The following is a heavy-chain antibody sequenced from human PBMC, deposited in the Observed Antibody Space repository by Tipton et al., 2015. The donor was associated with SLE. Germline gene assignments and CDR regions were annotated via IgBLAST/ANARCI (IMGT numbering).Heavy chain of an antibody. CDR1: GGSFSGYY. V-gene: IGHV4-34*01. J-gene: IGHJ1*01. CDR3: ARGLGELPGYCSRTSCYRVWTEYFQH. CDR2: INHSGST. D-gene: IGHD2-2*02. Sequence: LRLSCAVYGGSFSGYYWSWIRQPPGKGLEWIGEINHSGSTNYNPSLKSRVTISVDTSKNQFSLKLSSVTAADTAVYYCARGLGELPGYCSRTSCYRVWTEYFQHWGQGTLVTVSS.